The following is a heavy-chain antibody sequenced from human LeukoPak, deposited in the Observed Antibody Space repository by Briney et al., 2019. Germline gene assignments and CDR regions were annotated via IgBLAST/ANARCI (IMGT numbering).Heavy chain of an antibody. D-gene: IGHD6-19*01. CDR3: TTLMGSIGQ. V-gene: IGHV3-15*01. J-gene: IGHJ4*02. Sequence: GGSLRLSCAASGFSFSDAWMSWVRQAPGKGLEWVGRIKSKTDGGTTDYAAPMKGRFTISRDDSKNTLYVQMNSLKIEDTAVYYCTTLMGSIGQWGQGTLVTVSS. CDR2: IKSKTDGGTT. CDR1: GFSFSDAW.